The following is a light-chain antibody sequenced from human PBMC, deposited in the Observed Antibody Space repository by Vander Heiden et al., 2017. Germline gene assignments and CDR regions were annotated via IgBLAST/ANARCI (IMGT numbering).Light chain of an antibody. Sequence: QSVLTQPPSVPRAPWQRVTITCTGSSSNIGAGYDVHWYQQLPGTAPKLLIYGDSNRPSGVPDRFSGSKSGTSASLAITGLQAEDETDYYCQSYDSSLSGVIFGGGTKLTVL. CDR2: GDS. J-gene: IGLJ2*01. CDR1: SSNIGAGYD. CDR3: QSYDSSLSGVI. V-gene: IGLV1-40*01.